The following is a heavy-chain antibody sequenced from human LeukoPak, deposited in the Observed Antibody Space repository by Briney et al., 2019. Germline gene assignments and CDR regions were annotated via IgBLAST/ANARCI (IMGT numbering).Heavy chain of an antibody. CDR2: IYHSGST. V-gene: IGHV4-4*02. CDR1: GGSISSSNW. J-gene: IGHJ4*02. CDR3: ARGLLYYYDSSGYYYPFDY. Sequence: SGTLSLTCAVSGGSISSSNWWSWVRQPPGKGLEWIGEIYHSGSTNYNPSLKSRVTISVDTSKNQFSLKLSSVTAADTAVYYCARGLLYYYDSSGYYYPFDYWGQGTLVTVSS. D-gene: IGHD3-22*01.